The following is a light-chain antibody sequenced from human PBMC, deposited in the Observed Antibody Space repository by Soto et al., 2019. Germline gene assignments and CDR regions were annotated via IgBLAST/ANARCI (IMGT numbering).Light chain of an antibody. J-gene: IGKJ1*01. CDR3: QQYKKWPRT. Sequence: EIVMTQSPATLSVSPGERATLSCRASQSVSSNLAWYQQKVGQAPRLLIYGASARATGIPARFSGSGSGTEFTLTISSLQSEDFAVYYCQQYKKWPRTFGQGTKVEIK. CDR2: GAS. CDR1: QSVSSN. V-gene: IGKV3-15*01.